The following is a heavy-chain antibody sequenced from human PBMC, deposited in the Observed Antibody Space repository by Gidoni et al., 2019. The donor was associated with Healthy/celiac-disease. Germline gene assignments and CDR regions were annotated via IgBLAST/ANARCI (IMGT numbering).Heavy chain of an antibody. Sequence: QVQLVQSGAEVKKPGASVKVSCKASGYTFPGYYMHWVRQAPGQGLEWMGWINPNSGGTNYAQKFQGRVTMTRDTSISTAYMELSRLRSDDTAVYYCARTPRIAVAGLPLFDYWGQGTLVTVSS. CDR3: ARTPRIAVAGLPLFDY. J-gene: IGHJ4*02. V-gene: IGHV1-2*02. CDR1: GYTFPGYY. CDR2: INPNSGGT. D-gene: IGHD6-19*01.